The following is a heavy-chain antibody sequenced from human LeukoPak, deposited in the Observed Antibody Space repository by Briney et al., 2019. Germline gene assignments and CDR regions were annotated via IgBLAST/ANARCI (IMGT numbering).Heavy chain of an antibody. CDR2: IYYSGYT. Sequence: SETLSLTCTVSGASISSYYWSWIRQPPGKGLEWIGCIYYSGYTNYNPSLQSRVTMSVDTSKNQFSLKVSSVTAADTAVYYCARDPGPYCTTTSCYVDYWGRGTLVTASS. J-gene: IGHJ4*02. CDR3: ARDPGPYCTTTSCYVDY. D-gene: IGHD2-2*01. V-gene: IGHV4-59*01. CDR1: GASISSYY.